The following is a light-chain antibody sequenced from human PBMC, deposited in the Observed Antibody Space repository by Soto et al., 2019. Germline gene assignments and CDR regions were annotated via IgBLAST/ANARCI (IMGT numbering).Light chain of an antibody. CDR1: QSVSSSY. J-gene: IGKJ1*01. V-gene: IGKV3-20*01. CDR2: GAS. CDR3: HQYVSSLTWT. Sequence: EIVLTQSRGTLSLSPGERATLSCRASQSVSSSYLAWYQQKPGQAPRLLTYGASSRATGIPDRFSGSGSGTDFTLTISRLEPEDFAVYYCHQYVSSLTWTFGQGTKVEIK.